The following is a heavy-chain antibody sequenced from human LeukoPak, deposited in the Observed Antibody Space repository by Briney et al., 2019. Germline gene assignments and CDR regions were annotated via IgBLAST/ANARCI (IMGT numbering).Heavy chain of an antibody. J-gene: IGHJ4*02. D-gene: IGHD6-6*01. V-gene: IGHV4-34*01. CDR3: ARVWYSSSYDY. CDR2: INHSGST. Sequence: PSETLSLTCAVYGGSFSGYYWSWIRQPPGKGLEWIGEINHSGSTNYNPSLKSRVTISVDTSKNRFSLKLSSVTAADTAVYYCARVWYSSSYDYWGQGTLVTVSS. CDR1: GGSFSGYY.